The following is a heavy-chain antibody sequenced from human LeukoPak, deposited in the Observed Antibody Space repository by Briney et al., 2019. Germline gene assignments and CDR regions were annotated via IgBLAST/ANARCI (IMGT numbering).Heavy chain of an antibody. CDR3: ARYRGSGPYYYYDYMDV. CDR1: GFTVSSNY. D-gene: IGHD1-26*01. CDR2: IYSGGST. J-gene: IGHJ6*03. V-gene: IGHV3-53*01. Sequence: GGSLRLSCAASGFTVSSNYMSWVRQAPGKGLEWVSVIYSGGSTYYADSVKGRFTISRDNSKNTLYLQMNSLRAEDTAVYYCARYRGSGPYYYYDYMDVWGKGTTVTVSS.